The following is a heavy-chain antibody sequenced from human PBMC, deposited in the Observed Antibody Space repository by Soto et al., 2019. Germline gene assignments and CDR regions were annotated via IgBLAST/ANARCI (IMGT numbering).Heavy chain of an antibody. CDR3: ARTDFSSSGAFDI. V-gene: IGHV3-13*01. J-gene: IGHJ3*02. Sequence: LGGSLRLSCAASGFTFSSYDMHWVRQATGKGLEWVSAIGNAGDTYYPGSVKGRFTISRENAKNSLYLQMNSLRAGDTAVYYCARTDFSSSGAFDIWGQGTMVTVSS. CDR2: IGNAGDT. CDR1: GFTFSSYD. D-gene: IGHD6-6*01.